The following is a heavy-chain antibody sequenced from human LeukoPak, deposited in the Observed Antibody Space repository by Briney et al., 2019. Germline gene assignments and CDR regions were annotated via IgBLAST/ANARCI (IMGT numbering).Heavy chain of an antibody. CDR2: ISSSSSAI. J-gene: IGHJ4*02. Sequence: GGSLRLSCAASGFTFSRYSMNWVRRAPGKGLEWVSFISSSSSAIYYADSAKGRFTISRDNAKSSLSLQMNSLTDEDTAVYYCARAPVIDYYGSGSYFDYWGQGTLVTVSS. D-gene: IGHD3-10*01. V-gene: IGHV3-48*02. CDR3: ARAPVIDYYGSGSYFDY. CDR1: GFTFSRYS.